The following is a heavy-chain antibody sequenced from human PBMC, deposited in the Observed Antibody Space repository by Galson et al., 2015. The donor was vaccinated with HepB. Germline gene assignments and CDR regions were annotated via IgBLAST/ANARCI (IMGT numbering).Heavy chain of an antibody. CDR1: GFTFSNAW. CDR3: THRTHYYGSGSYYNLPFDY. J-gene: IGHJ4*02. D-gene: IGHD3-10*01. CDR2: IKSNTDGGTT. Sequence: SLRLSCAASGFTFSNAWMSWVRQAPGKGLEWVGRIKSNTDGGTTDYAAPVKGRFTISRDDSKNTLYLQMNSLKTEDTAVYYCTHRTHYYGSGSYYNLPFDYWGQGTLVTVSS. V-gene: IGHV3-15*01.